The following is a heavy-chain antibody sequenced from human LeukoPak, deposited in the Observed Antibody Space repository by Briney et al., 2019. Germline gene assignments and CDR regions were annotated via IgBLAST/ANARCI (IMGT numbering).Heavy chain of an antibody. V-gene: IGHV3-7*01. CDR3: AREEGYDLFDY. J-gene: IGHJ4*02. CDR1: GFTFSSNW. D-gene: IGHD5-12*01. Sequence: GGSLRLSCATSGFTFSSNWMSWVRHVPGRGLDWVANIKPDGSAEYYAASVKGRFTVSRDNAKNSLYLQMNSLRVEDTAVYYCAREEGYDLFDYWGQGTLVTVSS. CDR2: IKPDGSAE.